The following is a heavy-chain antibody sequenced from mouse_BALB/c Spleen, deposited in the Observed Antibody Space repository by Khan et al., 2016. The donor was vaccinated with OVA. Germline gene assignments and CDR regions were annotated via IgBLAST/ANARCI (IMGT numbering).Heavy chain of an antibody. J-gene: IGHJ1*01. CDR3: ARSGGNFHWYFDV. V-gene: IGHV5-17*02. D-gene: IGHD2-1*01. Sequence: EVELVESGGGLVQPGGSRKLSCAASGFTFSNFGMHWVRQAPKKGLEWVAYISSGSSTIYYVDTVKGRFTISRDNPKNTLFLQMTSLRSEDTAIYYSARSGGNFHWYFDVWGAGTSVTVSS. CDR1: GFTFSNFG. CDR2: ISSGSSTI.